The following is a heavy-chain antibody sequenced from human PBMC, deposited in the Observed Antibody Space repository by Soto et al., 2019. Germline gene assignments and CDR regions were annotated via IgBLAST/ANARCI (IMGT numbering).Heavy chain of an antibody. D-gene: IGHD6-6*01. J-gene: IGHJ1*01. Sequence: PSETLSLTCTVSGGSISSGNYCWTWIRQPPGKGLEWIGNIFSSGSAYFNPSLQSRVTISIDTSKNQFSLSVSSVTAADTAVYYCARGRRYTTTSSFFYSWALRALLPVSS. CDR2: IFSSGSA. V-gene: IGHV4-30-4*01. CDR1: GGSISSGNYC. CDR3: ARGRRYTTTSSFFYS.